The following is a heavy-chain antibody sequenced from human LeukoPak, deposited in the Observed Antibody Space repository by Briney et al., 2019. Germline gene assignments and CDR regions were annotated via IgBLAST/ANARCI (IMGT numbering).Heavy chain of an antibody. CDR3: AKKGDDVRGHIVVVSFDY. D-gene: IGHD2-21*01. CDR2: ISGSGGST. Sequence: KPGGSLRLSCAASGFTFSSYAMSWVRQAPGKGLEWVSAISGSGGSTYYADSVKGRFTISRDNSKNTLYLQMNSLRAEDTAVYYCAKKGDDVRGHIVVVSFDYWGQGTLVTVSS. V-gene: IGHV3-23*01. CDR1: GFTFSSYA. J-gene: IGHJ4*02.